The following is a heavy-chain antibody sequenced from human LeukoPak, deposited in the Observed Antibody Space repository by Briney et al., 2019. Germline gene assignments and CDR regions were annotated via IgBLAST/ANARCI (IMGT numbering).Heavy chain of an antibody. D-gene: IGHD4-17*01. CDR3: ARALMTTVTTQGY. V-gene: IGHV1-2*06. Sequence: ASVKVSCKASGYTFTCYYMHWVRQAPGQGLEWMGRINPNSGGTNYAQKFQGRVTMTRDTSISTAYMEMSRLRSDGPAVYYCARALMTTVTTQGYWGQGTLVTVSS. CDR1: GYTFTCYY. J-gene: IGHJ4*02. CDR2: INPNSGGT.